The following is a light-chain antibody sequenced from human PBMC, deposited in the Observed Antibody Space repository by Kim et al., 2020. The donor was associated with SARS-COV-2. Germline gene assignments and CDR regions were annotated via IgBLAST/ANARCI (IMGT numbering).Light chain of an antibody. CDR1: NRDIGRYNY. J-gene: IGLJ3*02. CDR2: DVT. CDR3: TSYTSSATLV. Sequence: QSALTQPASVSGSPGQSITISCTGTNRDIGRYNYVSWYQQHPGKAPKLMISDVTERPSGVSNRFSGSKSGNTASLTISGLQAEDEAHYYCTSYTSSATLVFGGGTQLTVL. V-gene: IGLV2-14*03.